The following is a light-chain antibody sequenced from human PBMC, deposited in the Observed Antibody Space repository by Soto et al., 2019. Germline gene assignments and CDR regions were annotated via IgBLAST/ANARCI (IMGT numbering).Light chain of an antibody. CDR3: QQYNSYPWT. J-gene: IGKJ1*01. Sequence: DIQMTQSPSTLSASVGDRVTITCWASQSISSWLAWYQQKPGKAPKLLIYKASSLESGVPSRFSGSGSGTEFTLTISSLQPDDFATYYCQQYNSYPWTFGQGTKVESK. V-gene: IGKV1-5*03. CDR2: KAS. CDR1: QSISSW.